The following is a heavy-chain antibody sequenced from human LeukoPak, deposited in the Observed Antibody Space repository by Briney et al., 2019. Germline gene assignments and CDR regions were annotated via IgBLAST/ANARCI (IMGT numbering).Heavy chain of an antibody. CDR1: EGTFNTYG. J-gene: IGHJ4*02. CDR2: IIPILGIT. CDR3: ARDLRGSSSWYDY. V-gene: IGHV1-69*04. Sequence: SVKVSCKASEGTFNTYGISWVRQDPGQGLEWMGRIIPILGITNYAQKFQGRVTITADKSTNTAYMELSSLRSEDTAVFYCARDLRGSSSWYDYWGQGTLVTVSS. D-gene: IGHD6-13*01.